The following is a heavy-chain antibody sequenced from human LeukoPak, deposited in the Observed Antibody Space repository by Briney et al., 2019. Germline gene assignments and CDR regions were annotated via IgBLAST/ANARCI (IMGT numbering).Heavy chain of an antibody. Sequence: SETLSLTCTVSGGSISSSSYYWGWIRQPPGKGLEWIGSIYYSGSTYYNPSLKSRVTISVDTSKNQFSLKLSSVTAADTAVYYCARRGAVAAVIDCWGQGTLVTVSS. CDR2: IYYSGST. CDR1: GGSISSSSYY. V-gene: IGHV4-39*01. J-gene: IGHJ4*02. CDR3: ARRGAVAAVIDC. D-gene: IGHD6-13*01.